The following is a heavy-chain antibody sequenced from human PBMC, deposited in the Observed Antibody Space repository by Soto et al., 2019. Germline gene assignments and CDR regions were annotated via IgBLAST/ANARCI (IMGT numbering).Heavy chain of an antibody. CDR2: ISWDGGST. Sequence: GGSLRLSCAASGFTFYDYTMHCVRQAPGKGLEWVSLISWDGGSTYYADSVKGRFTISRDNSKNSLYLQMNSLRTEDTALYYCAKDMAGLDYYYYYGMDVWGQGTTVTVSS. V-gene: IGHV3-43*01. CDR3: AKDMAGLDYYYYYGMDV. D-gene: IGHD3-9*01. J-gene: IGHJ6*02. CDR1: GFTFYDYT.